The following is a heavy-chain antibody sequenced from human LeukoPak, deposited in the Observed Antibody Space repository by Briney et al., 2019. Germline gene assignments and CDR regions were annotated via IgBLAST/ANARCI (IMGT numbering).Heavy chain of an antibody. CDR1: GFTFSSYA. J-gene: IGHJ6*03. D-gene: IGHD6-19*01. V-gene: IGHV3-23*01. Sequence: PGGSLRLSCAASGFTFSSYAMSWVRQAPGKGLEWVSAISGSGGSTYYADSVKGRFTISRDNSKNTLYLQMNSLRDEDTAVYYCAREYSSGWNYYYYYYMDVWGKGTTVTVSS. CDR2: ISGSGGST. CDR3: AREYSSGWNYYYYYYMDV.